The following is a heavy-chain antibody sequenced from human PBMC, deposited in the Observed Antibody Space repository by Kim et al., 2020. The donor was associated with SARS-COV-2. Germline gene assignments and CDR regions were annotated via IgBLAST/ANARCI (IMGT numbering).Heavy chain of an antibody. D-gene: IGHD3-10*01. CDR2: ISYDGSNK. J-gene: IGHJ6*02. CDR3: ARAPLLDYYGSGSNDLSGIYGMDV. Sequence: GGSLRLSCAASGFTFSSYAMHWVRQAPGKGLEWVAVISYDGSNKYYADSVKGRFTISRDNSKNTLYLQMNSLRAEDTAVYYCARAPLLDYYGSGSNDLSGIYGMDVWGQGTTVTVSS. V-gene: IGHV3-30*04. CDR1: GFTFSSYA.